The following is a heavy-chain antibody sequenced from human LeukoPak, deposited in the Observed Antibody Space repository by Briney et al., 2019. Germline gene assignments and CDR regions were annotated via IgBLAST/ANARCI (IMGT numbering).Heavy chain of an antibody. CDR2: IWYDGSNK. V-gene: IGHV3-33*01. CDR3: AREAGDRYYYGMDV. J-gene: IGHJ6*02. Sequence: GGSLRLSCAASGFTFSSYGMHWVRQAPGKGLEWVAVIWYDGSNKYYADSVKGRFTISRDNSKNTLYLQMNSLRAGDTAVYYCAREAGDRYYYGMDVWGQGTTVTVSS. D-gene: IGHD7-27*01. CDR1: GFTFSSYG.